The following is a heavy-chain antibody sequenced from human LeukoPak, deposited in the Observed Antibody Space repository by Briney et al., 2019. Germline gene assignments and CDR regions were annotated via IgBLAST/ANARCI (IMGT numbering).Heavy chain of an antibody. Sequence: GGSLRLSCAASGFTFSSYSMNWVRQAPGKGLEWVSSISSSSSYIYYADSVKGRFTISRDNAKNSLYLQMNSLRAEDTAVYYCAREIGGVGAINGNWFDPWGQGTLVTVSS. CDR1: GFTFSSYS. D-gene: IGHD1-26*01. CDR2: ISSSSSYI. V-gene: IGHV3-21*01. J-gene: IGHJ5*02. CDR3: AREIGGVGAINGNWFDP.